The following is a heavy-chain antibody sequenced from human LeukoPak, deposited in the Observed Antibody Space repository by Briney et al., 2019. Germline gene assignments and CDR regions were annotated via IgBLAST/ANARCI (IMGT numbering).Heavy chain of an antibody. V-gene: IGHV4-30-4*01. CDR1: GGSISSGDYY. CDR3: ARDTEYYDSSGYGAFGI. D-gene: IGHD3-22*01. CDR2: IYYSGST. Sequence: PSQTLSLTCTVSGGSISSGDYYWSWIRQPPGKGLEWIGYIYYSGSTYYNPSLKSRVTISVDTSKNQFSLKLSSVTAADTAVYYCARDTEYYDSSGYGAFGIWGQGTMVTVSS. J-gene: IGHJ3*02.